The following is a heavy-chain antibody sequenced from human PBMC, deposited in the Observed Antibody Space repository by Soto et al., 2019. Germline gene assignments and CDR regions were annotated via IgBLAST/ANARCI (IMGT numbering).Heavy chain of an antibody. CDR3: ARVSETGPPTANYYYGMDV. CDR1: GGSVSSGSYY. J-gene: IGHJ6*02. Sequence: PSETLSLTCTVSGGSVSSGSYYWSWIRQPPGKGLEWIGYIYYSGSTNYNPSLKSRVTISVDTSKNQFSLKLSSVTAADTAVYYCARVSETGPPTANYYYGMDVWGQGTTVTVSS. D-gene: IGHD3-9*01. CDR2: IYYSGST. V-gene: IGHV4-61*01.